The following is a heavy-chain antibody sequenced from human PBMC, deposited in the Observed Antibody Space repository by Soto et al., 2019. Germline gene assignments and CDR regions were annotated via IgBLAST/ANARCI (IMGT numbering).Heavy chain of an antibody. CDR2: IYYSGST. CDR1: GGSISSGGYC. Sequence: PSETLSLTCTVSGGSISSGGYCWSWIRQHPGKGLEWIGYIYYSGSTYYNPSLKSRVTISVDTSKNQFSLKLSSVTAADTAAYYCARSPYDFWSAKGRYGMDVWGQGTTVTVSS. V-gene: IGHV4-31*03. CDR3: ARSPYDFWSAKGRYGMDV. J-gene: IGHJ6*02. D-gene: IGHD3-3*01.